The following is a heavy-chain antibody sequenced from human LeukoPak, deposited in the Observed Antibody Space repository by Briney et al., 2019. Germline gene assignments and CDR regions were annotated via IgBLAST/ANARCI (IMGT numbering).Heavy chain of an antibody. D-gene: IGHD3-22*01. CDR2: ISDSGGST. J-gene: IGHJ4*02. CDR3: AKGGNYDSSGYYSYYFDY. Sequence: GGSLRLSCAASGFTFSSYAMSWVRQAPGKGLEWVSAISDSGGSTYYADSVKGRFTISRDNSKNTLYLQMNSLRAEDTAVYYCAKGGNYDSSGYYSYYFDYWGQGTLVTVSS. V-gene: IGHV3-23*01. CDR1: GFTFSSYA.